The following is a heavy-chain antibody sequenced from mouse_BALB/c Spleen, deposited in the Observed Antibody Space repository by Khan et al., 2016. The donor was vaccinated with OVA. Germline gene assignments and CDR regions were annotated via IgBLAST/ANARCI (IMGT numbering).Heavy chain of an antibody. J-gene: IGHJ2*01. D-gene: IGHD1-1*01. CDR1: GYSITTDYA. Sequence: EVQLQESGPGLVKPSQSLSLTCTVTGYSITTDYAWNWLRQFPGNKLEWMGLISYSGNTKYNPSLKSRISITRDTSKNQFFLQLKSVTTEDTARYYCSRVYGGYFDYWGQGTTLTVSS. CDR2: ISYSGNT. CDR3: SRVYGGYFDY. V-gene: IGHV3-2*02.